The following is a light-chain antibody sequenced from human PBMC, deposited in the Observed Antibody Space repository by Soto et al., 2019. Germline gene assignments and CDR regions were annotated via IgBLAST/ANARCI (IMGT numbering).Light chain of an antibody. CDR1: NSDIGGYNI. CDR2: DVS. CDR3: TSYATGGTHV. Sequence: QSALTQPASVSGSPGQSITLSCTGTNSDIGGYNIVSWYQQHPGKAPKLIIYDVSIRPSGVSDRFSGSKSANSASLTISGLQPEDAADYYCTSYATGGTHVFGTGTKLTVL. V-gene: IGLV2-14*01. J-gene: IGLJ1*01.